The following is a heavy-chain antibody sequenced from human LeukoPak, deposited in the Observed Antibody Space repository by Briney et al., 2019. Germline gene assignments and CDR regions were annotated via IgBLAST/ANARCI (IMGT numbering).Heavy chain of an antibody. D-gene: IGHD6-19*01. Sequence: ASVKVSCKASGGTFSSYAISWVRQAPGQGLEWMGGIIPIFGTANYAQKFQGRVTITADKSTSTAYMELSSLRSEDTAVYYCASPAGIKQWLHYWGQGTLVTVSS. CDR2: IIPIFGTA. CDR1: GGTFSSYA. J-gene: IGHJ4*02. CDR3: ASPAGIKQWLHY. V-gene: IGHV1-69*06.